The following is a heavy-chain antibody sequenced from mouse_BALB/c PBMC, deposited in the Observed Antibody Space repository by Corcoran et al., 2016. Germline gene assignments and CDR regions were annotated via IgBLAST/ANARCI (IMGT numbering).Heavy chain of an antibody. CDR1: GYTFTNYG. CDR3: ARVLYYTDY. Sequence: QIQLVQSGPELKKPGETVKISCKASGYTFTNYGMNWVKQAPGKGLKWMGWINTYTGEPTYADDFKGRFAFSLETSASTAYLQINNLKNEETATYFCARVLYYTDYWGQGTTLTVSS. J-gene: IGHJ2*01. V-gene: IGHV9-3-1*01. D-gene: IGHD1-1*01. CDR2: INTYTGEP.